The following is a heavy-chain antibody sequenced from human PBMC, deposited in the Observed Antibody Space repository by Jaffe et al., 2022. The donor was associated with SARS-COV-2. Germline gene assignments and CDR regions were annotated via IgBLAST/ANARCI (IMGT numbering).Heavy chain of an antibody. CDR2: ISAYNGNT. CDR3: ARDRSDIVVVVAATFYYGMDV. V-gene: IGHV1-18*01. D-gene: IGHD2-15*01. J-gene: IGHJ6*02. Sequence: QVQLVQSGAEVKKPGASVKVSCKASGYTFTSYGISWVRQAPGQGLEWMGWISAYNGNTNYAQKLQGRVTMTTDTSTSTAYMELRSLRSDDTAVYYCARDRSDIVVVVAATFYYGMDVWGQGTTVTVSS. CDR1: GYTFTSYG.